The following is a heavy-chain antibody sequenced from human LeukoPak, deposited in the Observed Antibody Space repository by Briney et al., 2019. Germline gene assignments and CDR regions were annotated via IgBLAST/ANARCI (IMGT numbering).Heavy chain of an antibody. Sequence: SETLSLTCTVSGGPISSYYWSWIRQPPGKGLEWIGYIYYSGSTNYNPSLKSRVTISVDTSKNQFSLKLSSVTAADTAVYYCARGPLRWFYFDYWGQGTLVTVSS. V-gene: IGHV4-59*01. CDR3: ARGPLRWFYFDY. J-gene: IGHJ4*02. D-gene: IGHD4-17*01. CDR2: IYYSGST. CDR1: GGPISSYY.